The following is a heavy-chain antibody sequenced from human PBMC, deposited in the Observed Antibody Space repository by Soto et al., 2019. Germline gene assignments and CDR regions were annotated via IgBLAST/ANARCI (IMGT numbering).Heavy chain of an antibody. CDR1: GGTFSTYT. J-gene: IGHJ5*02. CDR2: IIPIIGII. Sequence: SVKVSCKASGGTFSTYTITWVRQAPGQGLEWMGRIIPIIGIINYAQKFQGRVTITADKFTGTAYMELTRLRSDDTAVYYCAGDPDSHYNDSHASSYPRGQGTLVTVSS. D-gene: IGHD3-22*01. CDR3: AGDPDSHYNDSHASSYP. V-gene: IGHV1-69*04.